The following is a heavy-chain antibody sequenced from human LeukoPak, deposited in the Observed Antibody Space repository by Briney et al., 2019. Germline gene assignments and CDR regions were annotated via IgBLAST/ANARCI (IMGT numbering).Heavy chain of an antibody. D-gene: IGHD3-22*01. CDR2: ISYDGSNK. J-gene: IGHJ3*02. CDR3: AKDRVHYYDSSDAFDI. V-gene: IGHV3-30*04. Sequence: PGGSLRLSCAASGFTFSSYAMHWVRQAPGKGLEWVAVISYDGSNKYYADSVKGRFTISRDNSKNTLYLQMNSLRAEDTAVYYCAKDRVHYYDSSDAFDIWGQGTMVTVSS. CDR1: GFTFSSYA.